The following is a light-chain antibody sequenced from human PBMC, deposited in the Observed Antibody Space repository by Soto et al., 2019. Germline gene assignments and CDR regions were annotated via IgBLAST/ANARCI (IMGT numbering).Light chain of an antibody. Sequence: DIQMTQSPSSLSASVGDRVTITCRASQSVSSYLNWYQQKPGKAPKVLIYSVSSLQSGVPSRFRGSGSGTDFALTISSLQPEDFATYYCQQSHSIPRTFGQGTRVEIK. CDR2: SVS. CDR3: QQSHSIPRT. V-gene: IGKV1-39*01. J-gene: IGKJ1*01. CDR1: QSVSSY.